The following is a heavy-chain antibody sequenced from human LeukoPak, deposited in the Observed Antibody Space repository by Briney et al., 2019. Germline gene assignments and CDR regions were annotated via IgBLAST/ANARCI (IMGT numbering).Heavy chain of an antibody. V-gene: IGHV3-11*04. CDR3: ARARGIAASFDY. CDR1: GFTFSDYY. CDR2: ISTSGGTI. Sequence: GGSLRLSCAASGFTFSDYYMSWIRQAPGKGLEWVSHISTSGGTIYYADSVKGRFTMSRDNAENSLYLQMNSLRVEDTAVYYRARARGIAASFDYWGQGTLVTVSS. D-gene: IGHD6-13*01. J-gene: IGHJ4*02.